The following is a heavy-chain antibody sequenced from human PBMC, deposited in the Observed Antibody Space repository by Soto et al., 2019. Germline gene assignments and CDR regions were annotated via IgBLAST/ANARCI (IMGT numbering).Heavy chain of an antibody. CDR1: GFTFSSSA. CDR2: ISGSGGST. Sequence: GGSLRLSCAASGFTFSSSAMSWVRQAPGKGLEWVSAISGSGGSTYYADSVKGRFTISRDNSKDTLFLQMNSLRAEDTAVYYCAKVGGIAVAGKFGYWGQGALVTVSS. CDR3: AKVGGIAVAGKFGY. D-gene: IGHD6-19*01. V-gene: IGHV3-23*01. J-gene: IGHJ4*02.